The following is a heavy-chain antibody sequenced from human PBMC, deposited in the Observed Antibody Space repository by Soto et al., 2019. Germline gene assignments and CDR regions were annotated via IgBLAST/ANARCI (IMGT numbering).Heavy chain of an antibody. Sequence: VAVIWYDGSNKYYADSVKGRFTISRDNSKNTLYLQMNSLRAEDTAVYYCARGYSSSWYPYYFDYWGQGTLVTVSS. J-gene: IGHJ4*02. CDR2: IWYDGSNK. D-gene: IGHD6-13*01. CDR3: ARGYSSSWYPYYFDY. V-gene: IGHV3-33*01.